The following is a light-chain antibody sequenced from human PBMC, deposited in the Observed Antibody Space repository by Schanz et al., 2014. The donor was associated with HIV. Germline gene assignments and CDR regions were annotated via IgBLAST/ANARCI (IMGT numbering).Light chain of an antibody. CDR3: SSYTSSSTVV. CDR2: DVN. V-gene: IGLV2-14*03. J-gene: IGLJ2*01. Sequence: QSVLTQPASVSGSPGQSIAISCTGTNSDIGAYNYVSWYQQHPDKAPKLIIYDVNNRPSGVSNRFSGSKSGNTASLTISGLQAEDEADYYCSSYTSSSTVVFGGGTKLTVL. CDR1: NSDIGAYNY.